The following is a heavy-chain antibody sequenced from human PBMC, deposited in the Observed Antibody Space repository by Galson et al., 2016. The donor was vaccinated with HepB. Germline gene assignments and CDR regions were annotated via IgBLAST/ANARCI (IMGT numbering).Heavy chain of an antibody. CDR1: GYTFTGYY. V-gene: IGHV1-2*02. Sequence: SVKVSCKASGYTFTGYYMHWVRQAPGQGLEWMGWINPNSGGTNYAQKFQGRVTITRDTSASTAYMELSSLRSEDTAVYYCARAGTLRSGYWYYFDYWGQGTLVTVSS. CDR2: INPNSGGT. J-gene: IGHJ4*02. D-gene: IGHD3-3*01. CDR3: ARAGTLRSGYWYYFDY.